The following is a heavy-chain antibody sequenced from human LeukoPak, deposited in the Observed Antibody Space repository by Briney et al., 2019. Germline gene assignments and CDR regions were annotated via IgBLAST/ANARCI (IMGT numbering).Heavy chain of an antibody. CDR1: GGSSSRYY. Sequence: SETLSLTCTVSGGSSSRYYWSWIRQPPGKGLEWIGYIYYSGSTNYNPSLKSRVTISVDTSKNQFSLKLSSVTAADTAVYFCAGAYSSSWYFNWFDPWGQGTQVTVSS. V-gene: IGHV4-59*01. D-gene: IGHD6-13*01. CDR2: IYYSGST. CDR3: AGAYSSSWYFNWFDP. J-gene: IGHJ5*02.